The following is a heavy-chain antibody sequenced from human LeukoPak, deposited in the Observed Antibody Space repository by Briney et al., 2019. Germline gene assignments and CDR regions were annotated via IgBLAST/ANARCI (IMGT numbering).Heavy chain of an antibody. D-gene: IGHD1-26*01. CDR1: GFTFGDYA. J-gene: IGHJ3*02. V-gene: IGHV3-49*03. CDR3: TRVVGAIYVGAFDI. Sequence: GGSLRLSCTASGFTFGDYAMSWFRQAPGKGLEWVGFIRSNAYGGTTEYAASVKGRFTISRDDSKSIAYLQMNSLKTEDTAVYYCTRVVGAIYVGAFDIWGQGTMVTVSS. CDR2: IRSNAYGGTT.